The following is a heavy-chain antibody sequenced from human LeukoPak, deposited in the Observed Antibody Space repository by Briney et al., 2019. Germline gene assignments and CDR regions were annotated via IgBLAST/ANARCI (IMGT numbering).Heavy chain of an antibody. V-gene: IGHV3-23*01. Sequence: PGGSLRLTCAASGFTFSSYAMSWVRQAPGKGLEWVSAISGSGGSTYYADSVKGRFTISRDNSKNTLYPQMNSLRAEDTAVYYCAKRNSSGWYGMDVWGQGTTVTVSS. CDR2: ISGSGGST. CDR3: AKRNSSGWYGMDV. D-gene: IGHD6-19*01. J-gene: IGHJ6*02. CDR1: GFTFSSYA.